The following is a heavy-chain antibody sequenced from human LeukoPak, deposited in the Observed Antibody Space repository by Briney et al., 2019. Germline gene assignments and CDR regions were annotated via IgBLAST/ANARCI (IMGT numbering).Heavy chain of an antibody. CDR2: INPSGGST. Sequence: ASVKISCKASGYTFTSYYMHWVRQAPGQGLEWMGIINPSGGSTSYAQKFQGRVTMTRDTSISTAYMELSRLRSDDTAVYYCARGLIVPHRPLGRKPDAFDIWGRGTMVTVSS. D-gene: IGHD3-22*01. V-gene: IGHV1-46*01. J-gene: IGHJ3*02. CDR1: GYTFTSYY. CDR3: ARGLIVPHRPLGRKPDAFDI.